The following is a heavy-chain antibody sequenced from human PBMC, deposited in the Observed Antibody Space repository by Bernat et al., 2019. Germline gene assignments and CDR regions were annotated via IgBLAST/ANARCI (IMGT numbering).Heavy chain of an antibody. CDR1: GFTFSSYA. CDR3: ARDLSGLDEGDPFDY. J-gene: IGHJ4*02. Sequence: QVQLVESGGGVAQPGRSLRLSCAASGFTFSSYAMHWVRQAPGKGLEWVAVISYDGSNKYYADSVKGRFTISRDNSKNTLYLQMNSLRAEDTAVYYCARDLSGLDEGDPFDYWGQGTLVTVSS. CDR2: ISYDGSNK. V-gene: IGHV3-30-3*01. D-gene: IGHD2-15*01.